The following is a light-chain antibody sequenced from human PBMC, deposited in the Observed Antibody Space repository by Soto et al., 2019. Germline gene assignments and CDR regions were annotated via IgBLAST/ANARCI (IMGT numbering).Light chain of an antibody. CDR2: EVS. CDR3: SSYTTSSTRV. CDR1: NSDVGIYNY. V-gene: IGLV2-14*01. Sequence: QSVLTQPASVSGSPGQSITVSCTGINSDVGIYNYVSWYQQHPGKVPKLIIYEVSNRPSGVSNRFSGSKSGNTASLTISGLQAEDEADYYCSSYTTSSTRVFGTGTKLTVL. J-gene: IGLJ1*01.